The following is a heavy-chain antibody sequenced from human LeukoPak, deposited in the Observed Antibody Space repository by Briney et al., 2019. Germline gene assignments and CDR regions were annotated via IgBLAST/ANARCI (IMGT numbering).Heavy chain of an antibody. CDR2: IWYDGSNK. CDR1: GFTFDTYL. D-gene: IGHD4/OR15-4a*01. J-gene: IGHJ4*02. V-gene: IGHV3-33*06. CDR3: AKDAKGFDY. Sequence: GGSLRLSCVASGFTFDTYLMDWVRQAPGKGLEWVAVIWYDGSNKYYADSVKGRFTISRDNSKNTLYLQMNSLRAEDTAVYYCAKDAKGFDYWGQGTLVTVSS.